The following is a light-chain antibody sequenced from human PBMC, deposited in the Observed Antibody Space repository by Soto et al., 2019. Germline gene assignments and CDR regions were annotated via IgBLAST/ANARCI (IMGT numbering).Light chain of an antibody. CDR2: GTS. CDR3: QHYGSSIYT. Sequence: ENVLTQSPGTLSLSPGERATLSCRASQSVDSSYLAWYQQKPGQASRLLIYGTSSRATGIPDRFSGSGSGTDFTLTINRLEPEDFAVYYCQHYGSSIYTFGQGTKLEIK. J-gene: IGKJ2*01. CDR1: QSVDSSY. V-gene: IGKV3-20*01.